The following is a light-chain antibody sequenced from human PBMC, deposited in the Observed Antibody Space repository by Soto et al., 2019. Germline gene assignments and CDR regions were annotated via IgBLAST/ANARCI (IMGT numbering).Light chain of an antibody. Sequence: IQMTQSPSSLSASVGDRVTITCRASQAIRVDLAWYQQKPGKAPKLLIYDASNLEAGVPSRFRGSGSGTDFTFTISRLQPEDIATYYCQQYENLPTFGQGTRLEIK. CDR3: QQYENLPT. V-gene: IGKV1-33*01. CDR1: QAIRVD. J-gene: IGKJ5*01. CDR2: DAS.